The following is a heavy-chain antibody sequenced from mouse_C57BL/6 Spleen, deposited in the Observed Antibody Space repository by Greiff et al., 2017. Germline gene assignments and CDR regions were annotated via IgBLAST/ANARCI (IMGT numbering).Heavy chain of an antibody. V-gene: IGHV1-59*01. CDR2: IDPSVSYT. Sequence: QVQLQQPGAELVRPGTSVKLSCKASGYTFTSYWMHWVKQRPGQGLEWIGVIDPSVSYTNYNQKFKGKATLTVETSSSTAYMQLSSLTSEDSAVYYCARSITDYGSRAWYFDVWGTGTTVTVSS. J-gene: IGHJ1*03. CDR1: GYTFTSYW. CDR3: ARSITDYGSRAWYFDV. D-gene: IGHD1-1*01.